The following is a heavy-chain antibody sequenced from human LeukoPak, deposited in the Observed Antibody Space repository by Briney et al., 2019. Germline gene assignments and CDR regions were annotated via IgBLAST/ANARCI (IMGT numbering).Heavy chain of an antibody. V-gene: IGHV1-2*02. J-gene: IGHJ6*03. CDR3: ARAGLGYSSSWDYYYYMDV. CDR2: INPNSGGT. CDR1: GYTFTGYY. D-gene: IGHD6-13*01. Sequence: ASVKVSCKASGYTFTGYYMHWVRQAPGQGLEWMGWINPNSGGTNYAQRFQGRVTMTRDTSISTVYMELSRLRSDDTAVYYCARAGLGYSSSWDYYYYMDVWGKGTTVSVSS.